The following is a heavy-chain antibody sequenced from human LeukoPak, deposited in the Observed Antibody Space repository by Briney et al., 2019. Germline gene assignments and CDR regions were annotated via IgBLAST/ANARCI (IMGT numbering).Heavy chain of an antibody. CDR2: MLYDGSNK. D-gene: IGHD1-26*01. J-gene: IGHJ3*02. Sequence: QPGRSLRLSCAASGFTFSSYGIHWVRQAPGKGLEWVAVMLYDGSNKYYADSVKGRFTISRDNSKNTLYLQMNSLRAEDTAVYYCAKDLYRIVGVTRATFDIWGQGTMVTV. CDR1: GFTFSSYG. V-gene: IGHV3-30*18. CDR3: AKDLYRIVGVTRATFDI.